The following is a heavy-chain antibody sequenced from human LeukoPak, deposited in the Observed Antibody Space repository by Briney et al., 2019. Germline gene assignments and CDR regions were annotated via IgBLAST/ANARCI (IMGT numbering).Heavy chain of an antibody. V-gene: IGHV4-4*07. CDR3: EGTAMVTGFDY. Sequence: PSETLSLTCTVSGGSISSYYWSWIWQPAGKGLEWIGRIYTSGSTNYNPSLKSRVTMSVDTSKNQFSLKLSSVTAADTAVYYCEGTAMVTGFDYWGQGTLVTVSS. J-gene: IGHJ4*02. D-gene: IGHD5-18*01. CDR2: IYTSGST. CDR1: GGSISSYY.